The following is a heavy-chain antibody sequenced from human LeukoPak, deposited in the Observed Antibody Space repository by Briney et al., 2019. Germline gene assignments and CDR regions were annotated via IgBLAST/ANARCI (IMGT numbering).Heavy chain of an antibody. V-gene: IGHV4-61*02. J-gene: IGHJ4*02. D-gene: IGHD3-16*01. CDR1: GGSISSSSYY. Sequence: TLSLTCTVSGGSISSSSYYWSWIRQPAGKGLEWIGRIYTSGSTNYNPSLKSRVTMSVDTSKNQFSLKLSSVTAADTAVYYCARGGEFDYWGQGTLVTVSS. CDR3: ARGGEFDY. CDR2: IYTSGST.